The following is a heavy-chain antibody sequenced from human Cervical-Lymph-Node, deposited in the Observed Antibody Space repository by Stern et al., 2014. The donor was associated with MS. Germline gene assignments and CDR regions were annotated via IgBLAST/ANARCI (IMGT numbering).Heavy chain of an antibody. CDR1: GGTFRNFA. Sequence: VQLLESGSEVRKPGSSVNVTCKASGGTFRNFAVNWVRQAPGQGLEWVGGIIPVFGTPTYAQKFQGRVTIISDESTNTVYVEMSSLTTDDTATYFCASAHPATRRGYKGMNVWGQGTTIVVSS. V-gene: IGHV1-69*01. CDR3: ASAHPATRRGYKGMNV. CDR2: IIPVFGTP. D-gene: IGHD2-2*01. J-gene: IGHJ6*02.